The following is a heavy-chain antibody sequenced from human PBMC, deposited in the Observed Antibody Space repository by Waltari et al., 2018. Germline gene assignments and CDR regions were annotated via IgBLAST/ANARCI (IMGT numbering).Heavy chain of an antibody. Sequence: EVRLVESGGGLVQPGGSLSLSCIASGFSFSVSNMNYVRQAPRKGLEWVAHISTTGATIYYADSVKGRFTISRDNAQNSLHLQMSSLRADDTAVYYCVRKLEYWGQGTLVTVSS. CDR1: GFSFSVSN. CDR3: VRKLEY. V-gene: IGHV3-48*01. J-gene: IGHJ4*02. CDR2: ISTTGATI.